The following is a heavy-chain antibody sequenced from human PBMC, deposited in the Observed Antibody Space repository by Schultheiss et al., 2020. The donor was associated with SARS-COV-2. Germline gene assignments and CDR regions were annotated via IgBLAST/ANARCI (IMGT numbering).Heavy chain of an antibody. D-gene: IGHD1-7*01. CDR3: ARVSKQLELRFDP. J-gene: IGHJ5*02. CDR2: IYHSGST. CDR1: GGSFNGYY. Sequence: SETLSLTCAVYGGSFNGYYWNWIRQPPGKGLECIGEIYHSGSTNYNPSLKSRVTISVDKSKNQFSLKLSSVTAADTAVYYCARVSKQLELRFDPWGQGTLVTVSS. V-gene: IGHV4-34*01.